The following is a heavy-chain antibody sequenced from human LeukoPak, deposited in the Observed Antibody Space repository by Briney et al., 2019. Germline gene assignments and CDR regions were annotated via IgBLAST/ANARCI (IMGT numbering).Heavy chain of an antibody. CDR1: GYTFTGYY. CDR2: INPNSGGT. J-gene: IGHJ2*01. Sequence: ASVEVSSKPSGYTFTGYYMHWVRQTPGQGLEWMGWINPNSGGTNYAQKFQSRVTLTRDTSIRPAYMELERLKSGDKAVYYCARSSYYGSGRYWYFDLWGRGTLVTVSS. D-gene: IGHD3-10*01. V-gene: IGHV1-2*02. CDR3: ARSSYYGSGRYWYFDL.